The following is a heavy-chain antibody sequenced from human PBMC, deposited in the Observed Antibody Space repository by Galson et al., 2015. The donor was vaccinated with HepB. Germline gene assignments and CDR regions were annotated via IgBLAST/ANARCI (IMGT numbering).Heavy chain of an antibody. J-gene: IGHJ5*02. V-gene: IGHV6-1*01. Sequence: CAISGDSVSSNSAAWNWIRQSPSRGLEWLRRTYYRSKWYTDYAVSVQGRITINPDTSKNQFSLQLNSVTPDDTAVYYCARVEQQVVPTGWFDPWGQGTLVTVSS. D-gene: IGHD6-13*01. CDR1: GDSVSSNSAA. CDR2: TYYRSKWYT. CDR3: ARVEQQVVPTGWFDP.